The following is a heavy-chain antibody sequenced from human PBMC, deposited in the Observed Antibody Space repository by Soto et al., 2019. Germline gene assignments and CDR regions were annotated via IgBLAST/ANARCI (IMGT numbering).Heavy chain of an antibody. CDR2: IYYSGST. CDR3: ARQFSVYGAYGRYFDF. D-gene: IGHD4-17*01. CDR1: GGSISSSGYY. V-gene: IGHV4-39*01. Sequence: QLQLQESGPGLVKPSETLSLTCTVSGGSISSSGYYWGWIRQPPGKGLEWIGTIYYSGSTYYNPSLKSRVTIAVDTSKNHFSLKLSSVTAADTAVYYCARQFSVYGAYGRYFDFWGQGTLVTVSS. J-gene: IGHJ4*02.